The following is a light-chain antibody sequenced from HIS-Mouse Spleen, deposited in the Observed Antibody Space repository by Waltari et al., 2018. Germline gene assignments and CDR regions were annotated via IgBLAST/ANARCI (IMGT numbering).Light chain of an antibody. CDR2: EDS. J-gene: IGLJ2*01. CDR3: YSTDSSGNHRV. CDR1: ALPHQY. V-gene: IGLV3-10*01. Sequence: SYELTQPPSVSVSPGQTARITCSGDALPHQYAYWYQQKSGQAPVLVIYEDSKRPSGIPERFSGSSSGTMATLTISGAQVEDEADYYCYSTDSSGNHRVFGGGTKLTVL.